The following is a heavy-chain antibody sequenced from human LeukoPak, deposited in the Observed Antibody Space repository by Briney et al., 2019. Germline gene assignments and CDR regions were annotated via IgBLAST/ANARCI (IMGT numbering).Heavy chain of an antibody. Sequence: PSETLSLTCAVYGGSFSGYYWSWIRQPPGKGLEWIGEINHSGSTNYNPSLKSRVTISVDTSKNQFSLKLSSVTAADTAVYYCASSYPDDILTGRYWGQGTLVTVSS. D-gene: IGHD3-9*01. CDR2: INHSGST. CDR1: GGSFSGYY. CDR3: ASSYPDDILTGRY. V-gene: IGHV4-34*01. J-gene: IGHJ4*02.